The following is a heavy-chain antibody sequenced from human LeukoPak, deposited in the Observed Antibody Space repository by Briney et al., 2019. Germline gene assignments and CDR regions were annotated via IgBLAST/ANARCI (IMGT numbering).Heavy chain of an antibody. CDR3: ARRNDYVWGSYRYTRGYFDY. D-gene: IGHD3-16*02. CDR2: IIHSGKT. Sequence: SETLSLTCAVYGGSFSGYYWSWIRQPPGKGLEWIGEIIHSGKTNYNPSLKSRVTISVDTSKNQFSLKLSSVTAADTAVYYCARRNDYVWGSYRYTRGYFDYWGQGTLVTVSS. J-gene: IGHJ4*02. CDR1: GGSFSGYY. V-gene: IGHV4-34*12.